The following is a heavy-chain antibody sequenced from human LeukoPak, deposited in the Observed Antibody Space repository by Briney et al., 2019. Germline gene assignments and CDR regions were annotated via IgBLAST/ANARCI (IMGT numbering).Heavy chain of an antibody. J-gene: IGHJ6*03. CDR2: ISSSSSYI. D-gene: IGHD3-10*01. V-gene: IGHV3-21*01. CDR1: GFTFSSYS. Sequence: GGSLRLSCAASGFTFSSYSMNWVRQAPGKGLEWVSSISSSSSYIYYADSVKGRFTISRDNAKNSLYLQMNSLRAEDTAVYYCARDFLTVVRGVIIKDYYYYMDVWGKGTTVTVSS. CDR3: ARDFLTVVRGVIIKDYYYYMDV.